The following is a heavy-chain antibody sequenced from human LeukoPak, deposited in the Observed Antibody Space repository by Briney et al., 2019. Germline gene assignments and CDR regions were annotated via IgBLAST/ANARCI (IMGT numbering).Heavy chain of an antibody. D-gene: IGHD4-17*01. CDR3: ARLATVTFDY. CDR1: GGSVSSSNYY. CDR2: IYCSGST. Sequence: SQTLSLTCTVSGGSVSSSNYYWGWIRQPPGKGLEWIGSIYCSGSTYYNPSLKSRVTISVDTSKNQFSLKLSSVTAADTAVYYCARLATVTFDYWGQGTQVAVSS. V-gene: IGHV4-39*01. J-gene: IGHJ4*02.